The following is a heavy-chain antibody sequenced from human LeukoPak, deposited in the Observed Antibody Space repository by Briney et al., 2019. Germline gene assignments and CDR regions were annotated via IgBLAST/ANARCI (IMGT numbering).Heavy chain of an antibody. Sequence: SVKVSCKASGGTFSSYAISWVRQAPGQGLEWMGGINPIFGTANYAQKFQGRVTITADESTSTAYMELSSLRSEDTAVYYCATSQDYGGNHPALSPFDYWGQGTLVTVSS. CDR3: ATSQDYGGNHPALSPFDY. CDR1: GGTFSSYA. V-gene: IGHV1-69*13. CDR2: INPIFGTA. D-gene: IGHD4-23*01. J-gene: IGHJ4*02.